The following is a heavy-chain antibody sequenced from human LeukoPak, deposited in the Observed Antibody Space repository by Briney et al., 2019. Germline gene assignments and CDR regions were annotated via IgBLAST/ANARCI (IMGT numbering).Heavy chain of an antibody. CDR3: ARRGTGDYYYMDV. Sequence: SETLSLTCGVSSYSIRGYCWAWIRQPPGKGLEWIGGIHHSGSTYYNPSLKSRVTISVDTSKNQFSLKLSSVTAADTAVYYCARRGTGDYYYMDVWGKGTTVTVSS. CDR2: IHHSGST. J-gene: IGHJ6*03. CDR1: SYSIRGYC. D-gene: IGHD1-1*01. V-gene: IGHV4-38-2*01.